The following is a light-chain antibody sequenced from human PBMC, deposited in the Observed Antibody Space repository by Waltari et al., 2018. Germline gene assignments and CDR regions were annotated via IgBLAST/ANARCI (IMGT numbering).Light chain of an antibody. Sequence: DIQMTQSPSTLSASVGDRVTITCRASQSMSSWLAWYQQKPGKAPKLLIYKASSLESGVPSRFSGSGSGTEFTLTISSLQPDDFATYYCQQYNSSRTFGQGTKVEIK. CDR3: QQYNSSRT. J-gene: IGKJ1*01. CDR2: KAS. CDR1: QSMSSW. V-gene: IGKV1-5*03.